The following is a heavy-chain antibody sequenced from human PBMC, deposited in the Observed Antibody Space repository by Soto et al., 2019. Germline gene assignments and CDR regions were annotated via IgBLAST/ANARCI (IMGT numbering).Heavy chain of an antibody. CDR1: GFTFSSYA. J-gene: IGHJ6*02. Sequence: PGGSLRLSCAASGFTFSSYAMSWVRQAPGKGLEWVPAISGSGGSTYYADSVKGRFTISRDNSKNTLYLQMNSLRAEDTAVYYCAKDRVVVVVAGGPIYYYGMDVWGQGTTVTVSS. D-gene: IGHD2-15*01. V-gene: IGHV3-23*01. CDR2: ISGSGGST. CDR3: AKDRVVVVVAGGPIYYYGMDV.